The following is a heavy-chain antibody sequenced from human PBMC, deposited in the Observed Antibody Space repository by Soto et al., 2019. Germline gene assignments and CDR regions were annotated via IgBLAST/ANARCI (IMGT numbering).Heavy chain of an antibody. CDR2: MNPNSGNT. D-gene: IGHD3-3*01. CDR1: GYTFTSYD. J-gene: IGHJ2*01. CDR3: ARGFRIIGHFDL. Sequence: ASVKVSCKASGYTFTSYDINWVRQATGQGLEWMGWMNPNSGNTGYAQKFQGRVTMTRNTSISTAYMELSSLRSEDTAVYYRARGFRIIGHFDLWGRGTLVTVSS. V-gene: IGHV1-8*01.